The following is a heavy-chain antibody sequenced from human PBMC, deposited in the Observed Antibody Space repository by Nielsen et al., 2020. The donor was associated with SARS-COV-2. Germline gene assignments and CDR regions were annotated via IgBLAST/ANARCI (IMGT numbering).Heavy chain of an antibody. CDR2: IYWNDDK. CDR3: AHGGVYFDY. Sequence: SGPTLVKPTQTLTLTCTFSGFSLNTVGVGVGWIRQPPGKALEWLALIYWNDDKRYSPSLKSRLTVTKATSRNQVVPTLTNMEPADTGTYYCAHGGVYFDYWGQGILVTVSS. J-gene: IGHJ4*02. D-gene: IGHD2-8*01. CDR1: GFSLNTVGVG. V-gene: IGHV2-5*01.